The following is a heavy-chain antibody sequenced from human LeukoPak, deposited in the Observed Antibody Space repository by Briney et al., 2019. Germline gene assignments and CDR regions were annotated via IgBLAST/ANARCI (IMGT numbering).Heavy chain of an antibody. J-gene: IGHJ4*02. CDR1: GGTFSSYA. D-gene: IGHD6-6*01. Sequence: GASVKVSCKASGGTFSSYAISWVRQAPGQGLEWMGRIIPIFGTANYAQKLQGRVTMTTDTSTSTAYMELRSLRSDDTAVYYCARAVPKGKNIYSSSPEDYWGQGTLVTVSS. V-gene: IGHV1-69*05. CDR3: ARAVPKGKNIYSSSPEDY. CDR2: IIPIFGTA.